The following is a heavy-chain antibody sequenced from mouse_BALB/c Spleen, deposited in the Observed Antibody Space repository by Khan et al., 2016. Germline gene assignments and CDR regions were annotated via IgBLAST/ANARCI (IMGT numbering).Heavy chain of an antibody. CDR3: SSDDDGFAY. J-gene: IGHJ3*01. D-gene: IGHD2-12*01. CDR2: IWGDGRT. V-gene: IGHV2-6-7*01. Sequence: QVQLKQSGPGLVVPSQSLSITCTVSGFSLTGYGVNWVRQPPGKGLEWLGKIWGDGRTDYNSALKSRVSISKDNSKSQVFLKMNSLQTDDTANYYCSSDDDGFAYWGQGTLVIVSA. CDR1: GFSLTGYG.